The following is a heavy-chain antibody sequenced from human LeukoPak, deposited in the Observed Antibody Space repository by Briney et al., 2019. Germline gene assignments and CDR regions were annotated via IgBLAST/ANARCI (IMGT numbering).Heavy chain of an antibody. Sequence: PGGSLRLSCAASGFTFSSYAMHWVRQAPGKGLEWVAVMSYDGSNKYYADSVKGRFTISRDNSKNTLYLQMNSLRAEDTAVYYCARDAPVLRYFDYWGQGTLVTVSS. J-gene: IGHJ4*02. CDR3: ARDAPVLRYFDY. V-gene: IGHV3-30-3*01. CDR2: MSYDGSNK. CDR1: GFTFSSYA. D-gene: IGHD3-9*01.